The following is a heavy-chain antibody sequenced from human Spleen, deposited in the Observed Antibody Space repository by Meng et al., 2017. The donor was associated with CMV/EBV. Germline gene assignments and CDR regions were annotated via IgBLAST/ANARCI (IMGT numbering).Heavy chain of an antibody. Sequence: YSFNNYGITWVRQAPGQGLEWMGWISTYNDNTNYAQKSQGRVTMTTDTSSNTAYMELKSLRSDDTAVYYCARGGYQQLSRRWWFDPWGQGTLVTVSS. CDR3: ARGGYQQLSRRWWFDP. J-gene: IGHJ5*02. V-gene: IGHV1-18*01. CDR1: YSFNNYG. D-gene: IGHD2-2*01. CDR2: ISTYNDNT.